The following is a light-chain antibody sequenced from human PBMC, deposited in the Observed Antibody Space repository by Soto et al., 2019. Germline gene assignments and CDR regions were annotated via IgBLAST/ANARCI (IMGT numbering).Light chain of an antibody. Sequence: QSVLTQSPSASASPGQSVTISCTGSSGDIGAYNYVSWYQQHPGKAPKLIIYEVNKRPSGVPDRFSGSKSGITASLTVSGLQAEDEADYYCGAHAGSNTWVFGGGTKVTVL. CDR3: GAHAGSNTWV. CDR1: SGDIGAYNY. J-gene: IGLJ3*02. CDR2: EVN. V-gene: IGLV2-8*01.